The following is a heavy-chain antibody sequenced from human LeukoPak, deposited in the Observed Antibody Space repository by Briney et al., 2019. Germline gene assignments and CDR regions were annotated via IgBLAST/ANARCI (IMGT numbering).Heavy chain of an antibody. Sequence: PGGSLRLSCAASGFTFSSYGMHWVRQAPGKGLEWVAVIWYGGSNKYYAYSVKGRFTISRDNSKNTLYLQMNSLRAEDTAVYYCAKVGYCSSTSCSYQVAFDIWGQGTMVTVSS. CDR2: IWYGGSNK. CDR1: GFTFSSYG. V-gene: IGHV3-30*02. D-gene: IGHD2-2*03. J-gene: IGHJ3*02. CDR3: AKVGYCSSTSCSYQVAFDI.